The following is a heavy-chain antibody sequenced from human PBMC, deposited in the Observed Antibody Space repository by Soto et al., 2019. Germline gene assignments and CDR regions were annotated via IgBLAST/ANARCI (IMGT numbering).Heavy chain of an antibody. CDR2: IYYSGST. CDR1: GASISSYY. V-gene: IGHV4-59*01. J-gene: IGHJ6*02. CDR3: ARGPRYNWNYDYYYYAMDV. D-gene: IGHD1-7*01. Sequence: SETLSLTCTVSGASISSYYWSWIRQPPGKGLEWIGYIYYSGSTNYNPSLKSRVTISVDTPKTQFSLKLSSVTAADTAVYYCARGPRYNWNYDYYYYAMDVWGQGTTVTVSS.